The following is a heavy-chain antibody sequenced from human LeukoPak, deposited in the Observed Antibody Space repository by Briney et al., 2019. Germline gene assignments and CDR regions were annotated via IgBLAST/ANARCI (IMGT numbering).Heavy chain of an antibody. D-gene: IGHD1-26*01. J-gene: IGHJ5*02. Sequence: GGSLRLSCAASGFTVSSNYMSWVRQAPGKGLEWVSVIYSDGSTYYTDSVKGRFTISRDNSKNTLYLQMNSLRPEDTAVYYCARDQRSESYYPWGWFDPWGQGTLVTVSS. V-gene: IGHV3-53*05. CDR2: IYSDGST. CDR1: GFTVSSNY. CDR3: ARDQRSESYYPWGWFDP.